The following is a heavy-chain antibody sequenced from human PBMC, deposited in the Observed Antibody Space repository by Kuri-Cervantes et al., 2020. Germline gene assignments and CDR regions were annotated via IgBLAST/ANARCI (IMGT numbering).Heavy chain of an antibody. Sequence: GGSLRLSCAASGFTFSSYGMHWVRQAPGKGLEWVAVISHDGNDKYYADSVKGRFTISRDNSKNTLYLQMNSLRAEDTAVYYCARVRYYYDSSGYTSDYWGQGTLVTVSS. D-gene: IGHD3-22*01. CDR3: ARVRYYYDSSGYTSDY. V-gene: IGHV3-30*03. CDR2: ISHDGNDK. J-gene: IGHJ4*02. CDR1: GFTFSSYG.